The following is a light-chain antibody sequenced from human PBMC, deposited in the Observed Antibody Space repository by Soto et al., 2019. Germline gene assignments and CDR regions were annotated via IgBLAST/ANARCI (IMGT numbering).Light chain of an antibody. CDR2: DVS. CDR1: SSDVGGYNY. V-gene: IGLV2-14*03. CDR3: SSYTSSTTGVV. J-gene: IGLJ2*01. Sequence: QSALTQPASVSGSPGQSITISCTGTSSDVGGYNYVSWYQQHPDKAPKLIIYDVSNRPSGVSNRFSGSKSGNTASMTISGLQAEDEADYYCSSYTSSTTGVVFGGGPKLTVL.